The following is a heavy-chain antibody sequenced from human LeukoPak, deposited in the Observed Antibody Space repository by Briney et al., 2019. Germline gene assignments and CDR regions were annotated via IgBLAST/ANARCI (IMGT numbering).Heavy chain of an antibody. D-gene: IGHD3-22*01. CDR2: IYYSGST. CDR1: GGSISSYY. Sequence: SETLSLTCTVSGGSISSYYWSWIRQPPGKGLEWIGYIYYSGSTNYNPSLKSRVTISVDTSKNQFSLKLSSVTAADTAVYYCARVGYYDSSGYRYWYFDLWGRGTLVTVSS. V-gene: IGHV4-59*01. J-gene: IGHJ2*01. CDR3: ARVGYYDSSGYRYWYFDL.